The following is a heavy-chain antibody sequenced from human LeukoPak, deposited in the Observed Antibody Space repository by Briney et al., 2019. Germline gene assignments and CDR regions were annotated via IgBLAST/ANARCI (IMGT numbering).Heavy chain of an antibody. CDR3: AREDYGSGSYYKGDY. CDR1: GFTFSSYS. CDR2: ISSSSSTI. D-gene: IGHD3-10*01. Sequence: GGSLRLSCAASGFTFSSYSMNWVLQAPGKGLEWVSYISSSSSTIYYADSVKGRFTISRDNAKNSLYLQMNSLRAEDTAVYYCAREDYGSGSYYKGDYWGQGTLVTVSS. J-gene: IGHJ4*02. V-gene: IGHV3-48*04.